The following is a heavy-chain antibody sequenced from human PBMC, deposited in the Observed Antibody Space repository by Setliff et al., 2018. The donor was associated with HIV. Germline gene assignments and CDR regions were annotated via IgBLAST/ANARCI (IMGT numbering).Heavy chain of an antibody. D-gene: IGHD3-10*01. CDR1: GGSMNDYY. CDR2: ISSSGIS. CDR3: VRVVITMVRGVISAWFDP. J-gene: IGHJ5*02. Sequence: SETLSLTCTVSGGSMNDYYWSWVRQPAGKTLEWLGRISSSGISTYNFSLRSRVTMSIDTSNNQFSLTLNSVTAADTAVYYCVRVVITMVRGVISAWFDPWGQGTLVTVSS. V-gene: IGHV4-4*07.